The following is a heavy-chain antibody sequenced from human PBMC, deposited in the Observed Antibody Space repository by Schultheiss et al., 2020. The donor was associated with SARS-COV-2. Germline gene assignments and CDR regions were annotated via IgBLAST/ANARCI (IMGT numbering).Heavy chain of an antibody. D-gene: IGHD6-13*01. Sequence: GGSLRLSCAASGFTFSSYAMSWVRQAPGKGLEWVAFIRYDGSNKYYADSVKGRFTISRDNSKNTLYLQMNSLRAEDTAVYYCAKAQVAEGIAAAGTYYYYGMDVWGQGTTVTVSS. CDR2: IRYDGSNK. CDR1: GFTFSSYA. CDR3: AKAQVAEGIAAAGTYYYYGMDV. V-gene: IGHV3-30*02. J-gene: IGHJ6*02.